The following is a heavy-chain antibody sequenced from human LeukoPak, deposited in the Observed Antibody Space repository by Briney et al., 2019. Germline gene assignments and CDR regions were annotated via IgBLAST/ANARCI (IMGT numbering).Heavy chain of an antibody. D-gene: IGHD5/OR15-5a*01. J-gene: IGHJ6*02. CDR1: RYSFTSYD. CDR3: TRGGDFYDLMSYAMDV. CDR2: MNPNNGNT. Sequence: GASVKVSCKTSRYSFTSYDINWVRQAPGQGLEWMGWMNPNNGNTGYAQRFQGRVTLIRDTSISEAYMELNSLTFDDTAVYFCTRGGDFYDLMSYAMDVWGQGTTVTVSS. V-gene: IGHV1-8*01.